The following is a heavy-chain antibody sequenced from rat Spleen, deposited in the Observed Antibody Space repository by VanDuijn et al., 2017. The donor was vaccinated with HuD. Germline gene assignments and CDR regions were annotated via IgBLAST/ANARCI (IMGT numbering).Heavy chain of an antibody. J-gene: IGHJ3*01. CDR2: ISTSGGST. Sequence: EVQLVESGGGLVQPGRSMKVSCAASGFTFSSFPMAWVRQAPTKGLEWVATISTSGGSTYYRDSVKGRFTISRDNAKSTLYRQLNSLRSEETATYYCTRFYYYGTYTDWFAYWGQGTLVTVSS. CDR3: TRFYYYGTYTDWFAY. V-gene: IGHV5-46*01. D-gene: IGHD1-12*02. CDR1: GFTFSSFP.